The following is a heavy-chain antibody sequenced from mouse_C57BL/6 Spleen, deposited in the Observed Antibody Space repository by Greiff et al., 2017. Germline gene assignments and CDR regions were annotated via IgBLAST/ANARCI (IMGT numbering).Heavy chain of an antibody. D-gene: IGHD2-1*01. V-gene: IGHV5-4*01. CDR2: ISDGSSYT. J-gene: IGHJ2*01. CDR3: ARRIYYGNYGGYFDY. CDR1: GFTFSSYA. Sequence: EVQGVESGGGLVKPGGSLKLSCAASGFTFSSYAMSWVRQTPEKRLEWVATISDGSSYTYYPDNVKGRFTISRDNAKNNLYLQMNHLKSENTAMYNCARRIYYGNYGGYFDYWGQGTTLTVSS.